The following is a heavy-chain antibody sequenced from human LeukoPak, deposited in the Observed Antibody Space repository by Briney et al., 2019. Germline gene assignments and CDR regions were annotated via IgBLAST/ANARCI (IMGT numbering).Heavy chain of an antibody. CDR1: GFTFSSYA. CDR2: ISYDGSNK. Sequence: PGGSLRLSCAASGFTFSSYAMHWVRQAPGKGLEWVAVISYDGSNKYYADSVKGRFTISRDNSKNTLYLQMNSLRAEDTAVYYCARDQGNWNRDAFDIWGQGTMVTVSS. J-gene: IGHJ3*02. CDR3: ARDQGNWNRDAFDI. V-gene: IGHV3-30-3*01. D-gene: IGHD1-1*01.